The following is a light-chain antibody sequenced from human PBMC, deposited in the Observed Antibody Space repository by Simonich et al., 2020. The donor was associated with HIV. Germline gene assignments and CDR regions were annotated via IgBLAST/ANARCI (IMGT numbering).Light chain of an antibody. V-gene: IGKV3-15*01. Sequence: ERVMTQSPATLSVSPGERATLSCRASQSVSSNLAWDQQKPGQDPRLLIYGASTRATGIPARFSGSGSGTEYTLTISNLQPEDFATYYCQQYYTIPRTFGQRTKVEIK. CDR2: GAS. CDR3: QQYYTIPRT. J-gene: IGKJ1*01. CDR1: QSVSSN.